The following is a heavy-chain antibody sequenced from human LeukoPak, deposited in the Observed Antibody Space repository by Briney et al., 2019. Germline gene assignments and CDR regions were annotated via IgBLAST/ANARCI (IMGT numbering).Heavy chain of an antibody. D-gene: IGHD3-16*01. CDR3: AKDGRYFGGYFDY. Sequence: PGGSLRLSCAASGFTFSSYWMNWARQAPGKGLEWVASINHNGNVNYYVDSVKGRFTISRDNSKNTLYLQMNSLRAEDTAVYYCAKDGRYFGGYFDYWGQGTLVTVSS. J-gene: IGHJ4*02. V-gene: IGHV3-7*03. CDR1: GFTFSSYW. CDR2: INHNGNVN.